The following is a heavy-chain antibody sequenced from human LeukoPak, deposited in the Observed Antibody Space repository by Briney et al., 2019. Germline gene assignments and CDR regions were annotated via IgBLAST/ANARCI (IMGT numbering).Heavy chain of an antibody. J-gene: IGHJ4*02. Sequence: GGSLRLSCAASVFTLSSYEMNGVRHAPGKGLVGVAYSSSRGSSMYYADSVKGRFTSSRDNAKNSLYMQMNSLRAEDTAVYYCASRSYSGYDSFDYWGQGTLVTVSS. CDR1: VFTLSSYE. D-gene: IGHD5-12*01. V-gene: IGHV3-48*03. CDR3: ASRSYSGYDSFDY. CDR2: SSSRGSSM.